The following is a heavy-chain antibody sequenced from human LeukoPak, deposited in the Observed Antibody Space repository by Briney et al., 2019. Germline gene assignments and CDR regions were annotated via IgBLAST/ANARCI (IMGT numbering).Heavy chain of an antibody. Sequence: ASVKVSCKASGYTFTGYYMHWVRQAPGQGLEWMGWINPNSGGTNYAQKFQGRVTMTRDTSISTAYMELSRLRSDDTAVYYCARDGGAYCSGGSCYFTHLDYWGQGTLVTVSS. CDR1: GYTFTGYY. V-gene: IGHV1-2*02. CDR2: INPNSGGT. D-gene: IGHD2-15*01. CDR3: ARDGGAYCSGGSCYFTHLDY. J-gene: IGHJ4*02.